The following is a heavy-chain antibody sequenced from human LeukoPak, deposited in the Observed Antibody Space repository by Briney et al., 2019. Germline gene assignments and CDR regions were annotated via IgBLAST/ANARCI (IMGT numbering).Heavy chain of an antibody. CDR3: ARDFSYHVSGSYSHFDC. Sequence: SETLSLTCTVSGGSISSYYWSWIRQPPGKGLEWIGSIYYSGSTYYNPSLKSRVTISVDTSKNQFSLKLSSLTAADTAVYYCARDFSYHVSGSYSHFDCWGQGILVTVSS. V-gene: IGHV4-59*12. J-gene: IGHJ4*02. CDR1: GGSISSYY. D-gene: IGHD3-10*01. CDR2: IYYSGST.